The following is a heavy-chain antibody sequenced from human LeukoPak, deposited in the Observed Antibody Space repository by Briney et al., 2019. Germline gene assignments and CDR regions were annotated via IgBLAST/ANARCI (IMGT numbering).Heavy chain of an antibody. J-gene: IGHJ5*02. CDR2: IYYSGST. D-gene: IGHD3-10*01. Sequence: PSETLFLTCTVSGGSISSYYWSWIRQPPGKGLEWIGYIYYSGSTNYNPSLKSRVTISVDTSKNQFSLKLSSVTAADTAVYYCARDWEITMVRGLRGGFDPWGQGTLVTVSS. CDR1: GGSISSYY. CDR3: ARDWEITMVRGLRGGFDP. V-gene: IGHV4-59*01.